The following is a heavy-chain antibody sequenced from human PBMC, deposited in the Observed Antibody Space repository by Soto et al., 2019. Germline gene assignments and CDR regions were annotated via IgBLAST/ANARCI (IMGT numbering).Heavy chain of an antibody. Sequence: QVQLVQSGAEVKKPGASVKVSCKASGYTFTSYVISWVRQAPGQGLEWIGWISANDGNTNYAQNLQGRLTNTTDTSTNTAYMELRSLTSDDTAVYYCARDLAVPTTTGGPVFWGQGTLVTVSS. CDR3: ARDLAVPTTTGGPVF. D-gene: IGHD1-26*01. CDR1: GYTFTSYV. V-gene: IGHV1-18*04. J-gene: IGHJ4*02. CDR2: ISANDGNT.